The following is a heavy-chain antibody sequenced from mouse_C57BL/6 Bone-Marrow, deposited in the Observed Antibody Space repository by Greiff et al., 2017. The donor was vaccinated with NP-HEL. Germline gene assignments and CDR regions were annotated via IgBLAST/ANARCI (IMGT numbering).Heavy chain of an antibody. CDR3: VRPYYNYAMDY. J-gene: IGHJ4*01. Sequence: EVQLVESGGGLVQPKGSLKLSCAASGFSFNTYAMNWVRQAPGTGLEWVARIRSKSNNYATYYADSVKDRFTISRDDSESMLYLQMNNLKTEDTAMYYCVRPYYNYAMDYWGQGTSVTVSS. CDR2: IRSKSNNYAT. V-gene: IGHV10-1*01. D-gene: IGHD2-12*01. CDR1: GFSFNTYA.